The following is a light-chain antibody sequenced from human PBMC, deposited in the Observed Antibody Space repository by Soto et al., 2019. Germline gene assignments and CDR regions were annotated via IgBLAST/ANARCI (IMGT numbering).Light chain of an antibody. CDR3: SSFTSDRIYV. CDR1: PSDIGTYDY. J-gene: IGLJ1*01. CDR2: GVT. Sequence: SGLTQPTSVSGSPGQSITISCTGNPSDIGTYDYVSWYQQHPGRAPRLLIYGVTTRPSGISDRFSDSKSGLTASLTISGLQPEDEADYYCSSFTSDRIYVFXPGTKVTVL. V-gene: IGLV2-14*03.